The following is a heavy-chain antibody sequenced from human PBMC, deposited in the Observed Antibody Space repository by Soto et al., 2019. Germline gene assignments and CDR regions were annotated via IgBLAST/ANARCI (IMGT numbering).Heavy chain of an antibody. D-gene: IGHD4-17*01. J-gene: IGHJ4*02. V-gene: IGHV3-30*18. Sequence: QVQLVESGGGVVQPGRSLRLSCAASGFTFSSYGMHWVRQAPGKGLEWVAVISYDGSNKYYADSVKGRFTISRDNSKNALYLQMNSLRAEDTAVYYCAKARGDSGDYGLDYWGQGTLVTVSS. CDR1: GFTFSSYG. CDR2: ISYDGSNK. CDR3: AKARGDSGDYGLDY.